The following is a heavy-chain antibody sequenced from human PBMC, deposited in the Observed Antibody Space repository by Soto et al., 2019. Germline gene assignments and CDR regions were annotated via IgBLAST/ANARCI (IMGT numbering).Heavy chain of an antibody. CDR1: GYTFNCFS. J-gene: IGHJ4*02. D-gene: IGHD5-18*01. CDR2: INAGNGNT. CDR3: ARGLNGYLYYFDY. Sequence: GAPVEVSSKASGYTFNCFSLHWVRQAPGQRLEWMGWINAGNGNTKYSQKFQGRVTITRDTSASTAYMELSSLRSEDTAVYYCARGLNGYLYYFDYWGQGTLVTVSS. V-gene: IGHV1-3*01.